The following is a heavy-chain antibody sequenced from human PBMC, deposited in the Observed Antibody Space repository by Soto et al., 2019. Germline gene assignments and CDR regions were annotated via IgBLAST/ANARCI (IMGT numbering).Heavy chain of an antibody. CDR1: GYSFTDYH. V-gene: IGHV1-2*04. Sequence: ASVKVSCKASGYSFTDYHIHWVRQAPGQGLEWLGRINPKSGGTSTAQKFQGWVTMTTDTSISTASMELTRLTSDDPAIYYCAGGDSTVFSNGVGFFSSNHDRDVGGKGTPVTVS. CDR3: AGGDSTVFSNGVGFFSSNHDRDV. J-gene: IGHJ6*04. D-gene: IGHD2-8*01. CDR2: INPKSGGT.